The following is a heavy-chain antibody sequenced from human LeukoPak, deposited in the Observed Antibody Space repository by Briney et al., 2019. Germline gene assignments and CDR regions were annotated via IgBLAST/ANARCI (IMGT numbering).Heavy chain of an antibody. J-gene: IGHJ4*02. Sequence: GASVKVSCKTSGYTFSSKGITWVRQAPGQGLECMGWISVYNGNTKYAQKLQGRVTMTTDTSTTTVYMELRSLRSDDTAMYYCARDINAYGDSPSDYWGQGTLVTVSS. D-gene: IGHD4-17*01. V-gene: IGHV1-18*01. CDR2: ISVYNGNT. CDR3: ARDINAYGDSPSDY. CDR1: GYTFSSKG.